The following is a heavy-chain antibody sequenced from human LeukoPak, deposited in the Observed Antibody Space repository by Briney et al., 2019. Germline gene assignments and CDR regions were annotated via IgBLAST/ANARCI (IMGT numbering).Heavy chain of an antibody. Sequence: GASVKVSCKASGYTFTSYGINWVRQAPGQGLEWMGWISGYNGNTNYAQKVQGRVTMTTDTSTSTAYMELRSLRSDDTAVYYCARVSRGYCSSTSCAGDYWGQGTLVIVSS. CDR1: GYTFTSYG. CDR3: ARVSRGYCSSTSCAGDY. V-gene: IGHV1-18*01. CDR2: ISGYNGNT. D-gene: IGHD2-2*01. J-gene: IGHJ4*02.